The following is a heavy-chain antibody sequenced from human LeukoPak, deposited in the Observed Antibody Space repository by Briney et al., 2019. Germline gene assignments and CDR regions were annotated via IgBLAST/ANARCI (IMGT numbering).Heavy chain of an antibody. Sequence: SETLSLTCTVSGGSISSGSYYWSWIRQPPGKRLEWIGRIYTSGSTNYNPSLKSRVTISVDTSKNQFSLKLSSVTSADTAVYYCASHTAMANFDYWGQGTLVTVSS. CDR3: ASHTAMANFDY. CDR1: GGSISSGSYY. V-gene: IGHV4-61*02. CDR2: IYTSGST. J-gene: IGHJ4*02. D-gene: IGHD5-18*01.